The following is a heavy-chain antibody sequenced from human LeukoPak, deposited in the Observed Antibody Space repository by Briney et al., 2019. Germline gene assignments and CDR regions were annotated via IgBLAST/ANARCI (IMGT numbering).Heavy chain of an antibody. CDR2: ISGYNGYT. V-gene: IGHV1-18*01. D-gene: IGHD3-16*01. J-gene: IGHJ6*03. CDR3: ARATWGDYYYYYMDV. Sequence: ASVKVSCKASGYSFINYGINWVRQAPGQGLEWMGWISGYNGYTNYAQKLQGRVTMTTDTSTSTAYMELRSLRSDDTAVYYCARATWGDYYYYYMDVWGKGTTVTISS. CDR1: GYSFINYG.